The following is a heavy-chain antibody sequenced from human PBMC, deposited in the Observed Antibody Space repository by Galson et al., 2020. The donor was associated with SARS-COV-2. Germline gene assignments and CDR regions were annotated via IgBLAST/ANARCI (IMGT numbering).Heavy chain of an antibody. V-gene: IGHV3-23*01. Sequence: GESLKISCAASKFNFRDYAMNWLRQAPGKGSEWVSTTGSGTTFYADSVKGRFTISRDNSKNMLYLQMDSLRVDDTATYYCTKEGEWFGESGWLDPWGQGTRVTVSS. D-gene: IGHD3-10*01. CDR2: TGSGTT. CDR3: TKEGEWFGESGWLDP. J-gene: IGHJ5*02. CDR1: KFNFRDYA.